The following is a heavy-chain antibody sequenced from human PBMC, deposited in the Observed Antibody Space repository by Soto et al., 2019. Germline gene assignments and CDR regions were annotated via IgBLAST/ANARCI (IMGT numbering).Heavy chain of an antibody. Sequence: ASETLSLTCTLSGDSTSRSSYYWGWIRQPPGKGLEWIGSLFYSGSPHYNPSLENRVTISIDTSKRQFSLDLTSVTAADTAIYYCIGAFNENWLDRWGKGTLVTVSS. J-gene: IGHJ5*02. CDR3: IGAFNENWLDR. CDR2: LFYSGSP. V-gene: IGHV4-39*01. CDR1: GDSTSRSSYY. D-gene: IGHD1-26*01.